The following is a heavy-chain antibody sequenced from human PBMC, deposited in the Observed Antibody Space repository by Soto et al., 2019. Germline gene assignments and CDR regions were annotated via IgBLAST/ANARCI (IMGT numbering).Heavy chain of an antibody. CDR2: IYYSGST. V-gene: IGHV4-39*01. Sequence: SETLSLTCTVSGGSISSSSYYWGWIRQPPGKGLEWIGSIYYSGSTYYNPSLKSRVTISVDTSKNQFSLKLSSVTAADTAVYYCARQGILEWLPGHYYYMDVWGKGTTVTVSS. CDR1: GGSISSSSYY. CDR3: ARQGILEWLPGHYYYMDV. D-gene: IGHD3-3*01. J-gene: IGHJ6*03.